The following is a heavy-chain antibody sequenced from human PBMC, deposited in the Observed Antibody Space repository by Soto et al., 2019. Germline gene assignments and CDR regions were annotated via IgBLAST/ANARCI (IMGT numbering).Heavy chain of an antibody. V-gene: IGHV4-34*01. Sequence: QVQLQQWGAGLLKPSETLSLTCAVYGGSFSGYYWSWIRQPPGKGLEGIGEINHSGSTNYNPSLKSRVTISVDTSKNQFSLKRSSVTAAATAVYYCARDNDYDYIWGSYGFDYWCQGTLGTVSS. CDR1: GGSFSGYY. CDR2: INHSGST. J-gene: IGHJ4*02. D-gene: IGHD3-16*01. CDR3: ARDNDYDYIWGSYGFDY.